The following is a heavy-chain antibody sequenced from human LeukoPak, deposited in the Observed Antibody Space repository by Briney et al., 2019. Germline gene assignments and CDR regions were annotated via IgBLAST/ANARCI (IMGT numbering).Heavy chain of an antibody. CDR1: GYTFTSYA. D-gene: IGHD5-18*01. Sequence: ASVKVSCKASGYTFTSYAIHWVRQAPGQRLEWMGWINAGNGNTKYSQKLQGRVTMTTDTSTSTAYMELRSLRSDDTAVYYCAREGPSGYSYGPPALRSSYYMDVWGKGTTVTVSS. CDR3: AREGPSGYSYGPPALRSSYYMDV. CDR2: INAGNGNT. J-gene: IGHJ6*03. V-gene: IGHV1-3*01.